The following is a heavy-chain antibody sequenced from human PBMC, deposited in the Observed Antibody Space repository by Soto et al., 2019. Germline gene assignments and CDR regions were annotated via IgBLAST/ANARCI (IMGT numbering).Heavy chain of an antibody. D-gene: IGHD2-2*01. V-gene: IGHV1-8*01. CDR1: GYTFTSYD. CDR2: MNPNSGNT. Sequence: ASVKVSCKASGYTFTSYDINWVRQATGQGLEWMGWMNPNSGNTGYAQKFQGRVTMTRNTSISTAYMELSSLRSEDTAVYYCARAYCSSTSFYYYYGMDVWGQGTTVTVSS. CDR3: ARAYCSSTSFYYYYGMDV. J-gene: IGHJ6*02.